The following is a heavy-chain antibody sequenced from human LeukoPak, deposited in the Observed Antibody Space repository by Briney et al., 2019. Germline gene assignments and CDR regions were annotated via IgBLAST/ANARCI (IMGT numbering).Heavy chain of an antibody. CDR2: ISGSGGST. J-gene: IGHJ4*02. CDR3: AKDGQAATYYYDSGAYYYDY. Sequence: PGGSLRLSCAASGFTFSSYAMRWVRQAPGKGLEWVSAISGSGGSTYYADSMKGRFTISRDNSKNTLYLQMNSLRAEDTAVYYCAKDGQAATYYYDSGAYYYDYWGQGTLVTVSS. V-gene: IGHV3-23*01. D-gene: IGHD3-22*01. CDR1: GFTFSSYA.